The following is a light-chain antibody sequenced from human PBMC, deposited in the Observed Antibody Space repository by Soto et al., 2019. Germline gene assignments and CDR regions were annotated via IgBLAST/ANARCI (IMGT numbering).Light chain of an antibody. J-gene: IGLJ1*01. CDR3: SSYTSSSTLDYV. V-gene: IGLV2-14*01. CDR1: SSDVGGYNY. CDR2: EVS. Sequence: VLTQPASVSGSPGQSITISCTGTSSDVGGYNYVSWYRQHPGKAPKLMIYEVSNRPSGVSNRFSGSKSGNTASLTISGLQAEDEADYYCSSYTSSSTLDYVFGTGTKVTVL.